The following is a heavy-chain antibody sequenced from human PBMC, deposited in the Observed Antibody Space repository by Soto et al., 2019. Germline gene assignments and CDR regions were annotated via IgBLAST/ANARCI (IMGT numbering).Heavy chain of an antibody. Sequence: VQRQVSGPGLVKPSATLSLTCTVSDGSISSYYWSWIRQPPGKGLDWLGYSFYTGSTNHNPSLKSRVTISLDMSTNQFSLRLSSVTAADTATYYCAKSRDGYNLNAIDDWGQGFLVTVSS. CDR1: DGSISSYY. CDR3: AKSRDGYNLNAIDD. V-gene: IGHV4-59*01. J-gene: IGHJ4*02. D-gene: IGHD5-12*01. CDR2: SFYTGST.